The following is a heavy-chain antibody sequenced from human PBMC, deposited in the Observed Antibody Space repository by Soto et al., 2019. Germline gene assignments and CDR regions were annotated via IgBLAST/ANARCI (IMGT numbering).Heavy chain of an antibody. CDR3: ARDPLMTTVTTAAYYYYGMDV. CDR1: GRTFSSYA. Sequence: QVQLVQSGAEVKKPGSSVKVSCKASGRTFSSYAISWVRQAPGQGLEWMGGIIPIFGTANYAQKFQGRVTITADESTSTAYMELSRLRSEDTAVYYCARDPLMTTVTTAAYYYYGMDVWGQGTTVTVSS. V-gene: IGHV1-69*01. D-gene: IGHD4-17*01. CDR2: IIPIFGTA. J-gene: IGHJ6*02.